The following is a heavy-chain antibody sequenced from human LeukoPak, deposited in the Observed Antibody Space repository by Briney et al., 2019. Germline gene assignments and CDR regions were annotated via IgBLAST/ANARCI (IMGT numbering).Heavy chain of an antibody. Sequence: PGGSLRLSCVASGFTFSSYGMHWVRQAPGKGLEWVAFIRYNGSNKYYADSVKGRFTISRDNSKNTLYLQMNSLRAEDTAVYYCAKKPAAIAFYYYYMDVWGKGTTVTVSS. CDR3: AKKPAAIAFYYYYMDV. J-gene: IGHJ6*03. V-gene: IGHV3-30*02. D-gene: IGHD2-2*02. CDR1: GFTFSSYG. CDR2: IRYNGSNK.